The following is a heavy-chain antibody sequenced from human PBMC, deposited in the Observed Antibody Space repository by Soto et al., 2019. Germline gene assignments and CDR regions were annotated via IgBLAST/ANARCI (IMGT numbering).Heavy chain of an antibody. V-gene: IGHV1-18*01. J-gene: IGHJ4*02. CDR3: ARSQSGDYEGCGY. D-gene: IGHD4-17*01. CDR2: ISASNGNT. Sequence: QVQLVQSGAEVKKPGASVKVSCKASGYTFTNYGINWVRQAPGQGLEWMGWISASNGNTQYAQRVQGRVTMTTDTSTSTAYMELRSLRSDDTAVYYCARSQSGDYEGCGYWGQGTLVTVSS. CDR1: GYTFTNYG.